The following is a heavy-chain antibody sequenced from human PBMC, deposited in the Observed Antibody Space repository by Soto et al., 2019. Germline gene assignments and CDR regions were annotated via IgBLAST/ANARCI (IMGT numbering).Heavy chain of an antibody. Sequence: SETLSVTCSVSGDSISSYSLTWIRPPPGKGLEWIGYMYYSGSFNYNPSLKSRVTISVGTSKNQCSLQMNSVTAADTAVYYCAFSTLPRTRDLVYWGQGTLVTVSS. D-gene: IGHD2-2*01. CDR1: GDSISSYS. CDR3: AFSTLPRTRDLVY. J-gene: IGHJ4*02. V-gene: IGHV4-59*12. CDR2: MYYSGSF.